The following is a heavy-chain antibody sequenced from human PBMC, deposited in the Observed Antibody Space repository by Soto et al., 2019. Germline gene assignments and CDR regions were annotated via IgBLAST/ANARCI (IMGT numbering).Heavy chain of an antibody. Sequence: VQLVESGGGLVQPGGSLRLSCAASGFTFSSYSMNWVRQAPGKGLEWVSYISSSSSTIYYADSVKGRFTISRDNAKNSLYLQMNSLRDEDTAVYYCARLPVSSVDYSYYFDYWGQGTLVTVSS. D-gene: IGHD2-15*01. CDR2: ISSSSSTI. CDR3: ARLPVSSVDYSYYFDY. CDR1: GFTFSSYS. J-gene: IGHJ4*02. V-gene: IGHV3-48*02.